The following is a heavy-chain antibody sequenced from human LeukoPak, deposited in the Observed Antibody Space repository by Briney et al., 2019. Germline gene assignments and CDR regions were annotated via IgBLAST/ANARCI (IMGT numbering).Heavy chain of an antibody. CDR3: AKGVVRGVIIIDS. J-gene: IGHJ4*02. Sequence: GESLKISCEGSGYSFTSYWIAWVRQMPGKGLEWMGIIYPADSDTRYSPSFQGQVTISVDKSINTAYLQWSSLKASDTAIYYCAKGVVRGVIIIDSWGQGTLVTVSS. CDR2: IYPADSDT. CDR1: GYSFTSYW. D-gene: IGHD3-10*01. V-gene: IGHV5-51*01.